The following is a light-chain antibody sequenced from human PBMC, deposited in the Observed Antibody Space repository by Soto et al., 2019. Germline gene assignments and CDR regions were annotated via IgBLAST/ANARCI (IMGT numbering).Light chain of an antibody. CDR3: QQFRSFPIT. J-gene: IGKJ5*01. CDR1: QDIGSH. Sequence: DIQMTQSPSSPSSSVGDRVTTTCRASQDIGSHLAWYQQKPEKAPKSLIYFASTLQSGVPSRFSASGSGTDFTLTISSLQPEDFATYYCQQFRSFPITFGQGTRLEIK. V-gene: IGKV1D-16*01. CDR2: FAS.